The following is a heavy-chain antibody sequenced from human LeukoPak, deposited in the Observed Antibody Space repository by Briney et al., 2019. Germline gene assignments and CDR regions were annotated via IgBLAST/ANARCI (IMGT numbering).Heavy chain of an antibody. V-gene: IGHV3-33*01. CDR1: GFTFSSYG. CDR2: IWYDGSNK. J-gene: IGHJ4*02. D-gene: IGHD3-10*01. Sequence: PGGSLRLSCAASGFTFSSYGMHWVRQAPGKGLEWVAVIWYDGSNKYYAGSVKGRFTISRDNSKNTLYLQMNSLRAEDTAVYYCARGFGYYYGSGSYLYWGQGTLVTVSS. CDR3: ARGFGYYYGSGSYLY.